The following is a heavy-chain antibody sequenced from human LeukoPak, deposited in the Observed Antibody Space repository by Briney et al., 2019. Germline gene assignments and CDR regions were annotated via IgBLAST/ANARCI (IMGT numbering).Heavy chain of an antibody. CDR1: GYTFTGYY. V-gene: IGHV1-2*02. CDR2: INPNSGGT. Sequence: ASVKVSCKASGYTFTGYYMHWVRQAPGQGLEWMGWINPNSGGTNYAQKFQGRVTMTRDTSISTAYMELSRLRSDDTAVYYCASGGDYYDSSGYYLDYWGQGTLVTVSS. CDR3: ASGGDYYDSSGYYLDY. D-gene: IGHD3-22*01. J-gene: IGHJ4*02.